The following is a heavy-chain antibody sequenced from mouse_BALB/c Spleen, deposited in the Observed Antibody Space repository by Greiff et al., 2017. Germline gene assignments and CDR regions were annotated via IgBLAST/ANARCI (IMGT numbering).Heavy chain of an antibody. Sequence: EVQLVESGGGLVQPGGSRKLSCAASGFTFSSFGMHWVRQAPEKGLEWVAYISSGSSTIYYADTVKGRFTISRDNPKNTLFLQMTSLRSEDTAMYYCASSSYGNYVDYWGQGTTLTVSS. CDR1: GFTFSSFG. CDR3: ASSSYGNYVDY. J-gene: IGHJ2*01. V-gene: IGHV5-17*02. D-gene: IGHD2-1*01. CDR2: ISSGSSTI.